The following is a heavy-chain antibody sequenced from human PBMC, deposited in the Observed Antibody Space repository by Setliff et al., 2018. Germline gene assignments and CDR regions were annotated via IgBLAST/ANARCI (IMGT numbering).Heavy chain of an antibody. Sequence: SVKVSCKASGGTFSSLVITWVRQAPGQGLEWMGGTIPLLPLPNYAVKFQGRVTLTADKSTSTAYMELTSLTSEDTAVYYCARNAITGTTKKYYYYYMDVWGQGTTVTVSS. CDR3: ARNAITGTTKKYYYYYMDV. CDR2: TIPLLPLP. CDR1: GGTFSSLV. J-gene: IGHJ6*03. D-gene: IGHD1-7*01. V-gene: IGHV1-69*10.